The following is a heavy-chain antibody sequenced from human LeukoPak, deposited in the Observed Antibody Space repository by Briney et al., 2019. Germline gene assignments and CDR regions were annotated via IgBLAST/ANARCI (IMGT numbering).Heavy chain of an antibody. CDR1: GGSISSYY. J-gene: IGHJ3*02. CDR3: ARGVEASGVGFYAFDI. V-gene: IGHV4-59*08. CDR2: IYYSGST. Sequence: SETLSLTCTVSGGSISSYYWSWIRQPPGKGLEWIGYIYYSGSTNYNPSLKSRVTISVDTSKNQFSLKLSSVTAADTAVYYCARGVEASGVGFYAFDIWGQGTVVTVSS. D-gene: IGHD6-13*01.